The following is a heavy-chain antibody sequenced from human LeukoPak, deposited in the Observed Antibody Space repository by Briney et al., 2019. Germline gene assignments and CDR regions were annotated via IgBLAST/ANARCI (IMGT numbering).Heavy chain of an antibody. J-gene: IGHJ4*02. CDR1: GDSVSSNSPA. CDR3: ARDWLGYYYDC. D-gene: IGHD6-19*01. V-gene: IGHV6-1*01. Sequence: SQTLSLTFAISGDSVSSNSPAWNWIRQSPSRGLEWLGRTYYRSKWYNDYAVSVKGRITINPDTSKNQFSLHLNSVTPEDTTVYYCARDWLGYYYDCWGQGTVVTVSS. CDR2: TYYRSKWYN.